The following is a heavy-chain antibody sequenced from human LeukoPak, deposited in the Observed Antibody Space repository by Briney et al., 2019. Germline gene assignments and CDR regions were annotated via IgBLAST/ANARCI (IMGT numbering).Heavy chain of an antibody. J-gene: IGHJ4*02. D-gene: IGHD6-13*01. CDR3: ARDRAAADLDY. CDR2: IWYDGSNK. Sequence: PGGSLRLSCAASGFTFSRYGMHWVRQAPGKGLEWVAVIWYDGSNKFYADSVEGRFTISRDNSKNTLYLQMNSLRAEDTAVYYCARDRAAADLDYWGQGTLVTVSS. V-gene: IGHV3-33*01. CDR1: GFTFSRYG.